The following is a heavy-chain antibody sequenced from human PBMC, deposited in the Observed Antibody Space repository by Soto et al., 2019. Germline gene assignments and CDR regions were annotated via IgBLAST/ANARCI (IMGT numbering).Heavy chain of an antibody. CDR1: GFTFSSYW. D-gene: IGHD2-2*01. V-gene: IGHV3-74*01. CDR3: ARVSIRRSSTSCYDI. Sequence: PGGSLRLSCAASGFTFSSYWMHWVRQAPGKGLVWVSRINSDGSSTSYADSVKGRFTISRDNAKNTLYLQVNSLRAEDTAVYYCARVSIRRSSTSCYDIWGQGTLVTVSS. CDR2: INSDGSST. J-gene: IGHJ4*02.